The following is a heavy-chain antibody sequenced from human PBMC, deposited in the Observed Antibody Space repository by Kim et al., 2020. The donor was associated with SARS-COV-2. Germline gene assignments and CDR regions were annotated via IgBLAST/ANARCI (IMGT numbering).Heavy chain of an antibody. CDR3: ARETRRPSKYFDY. J-gene: IGHJ4*02. D-gene: IGHD6-6*01. V-gene: IGHV4-31*02. Sequence: YNPSLKSRVTISVDTSKNQFSLKLSSVTAADTAVDYCARETRRPSKYFDYWGQGTLVTVSS.